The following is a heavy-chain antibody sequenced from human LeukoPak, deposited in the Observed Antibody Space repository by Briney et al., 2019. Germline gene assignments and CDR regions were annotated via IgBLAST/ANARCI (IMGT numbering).Heavy chain of an antibody. V-gene: IGHV3-48*03. Sequence: GGSLRLSCAASGFTFSTYEMNWVRQAPGKGLEWVSSINNSGNTIYYADSVKGRFTISRDNSKNSLYLQMNSLRAEDTAVYYCASGAQSDYWGQGTLVTVSS. D-gene: IGHD1-26*01. CDR3: ASGAQSDY. CDR1: GFTFSTYE. CDR2: INNSGNTI. J-gene: IGHJ4*02.